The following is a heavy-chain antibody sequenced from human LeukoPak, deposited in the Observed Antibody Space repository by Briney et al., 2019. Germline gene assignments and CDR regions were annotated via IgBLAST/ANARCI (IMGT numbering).Heavy chain of an antibody. V-gene: IGHV3-23*01. J-gene: IGHJ4*02. D-gene: IGHD2-2*01. Sequence: GGSLRLSCAASGFTFSSYAMSWVRQAPGKGLEWVSAISGSGGSTYYADSVKGRFTISRDNSKNTLYLQMNSLRAEDTAVYYCAKDIVVVPAVPGYFDYWGQGTLVTASS. CDR2: ISGSGGST. CDR1: GFTFSSYA. CDR3: AKDIVVVPAVPGYFDY.